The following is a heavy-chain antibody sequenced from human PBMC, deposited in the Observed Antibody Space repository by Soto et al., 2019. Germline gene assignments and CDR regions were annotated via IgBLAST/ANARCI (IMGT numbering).Heavy chain of an antibody. CDR3: AGGAWGMVRGVPDDGFDI. CDR1: GFNVSSNY. Sequence: EVQLVESGGGLVQPGGYLRLSCAATGFNVSSNYMSWGRQAPGKGLECVSVIYTGGSTSYADSVKGRFTISRHNSKTTLYLQMNSLRVEDTAVYYCAGGAWGMVRGVPDDGFDIWGQGTMVTVSS. J-gene: IGHJ3*02. CDR2: IYTGGST. V-gene: IGHV3-66*01. D-gene: IGHD3-10*01.